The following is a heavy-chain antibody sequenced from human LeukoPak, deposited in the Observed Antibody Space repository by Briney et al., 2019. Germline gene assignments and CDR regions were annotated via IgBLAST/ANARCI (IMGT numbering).Heavy chain of an antibody. J-gene: IGHJ4*02. D-gene: IGHD3-16*01. CDR1: GYTFTSYG. Sequence: ASVKVSCKASGYTFTSYGISWVRQAPGQGLEWMGWIGAYNGNTNYAQKPQGRVTMTTDTSTSTAYMELRSLRSEDTAVYYCARDNDSRDPPHFDYWGQGTLVTVSS. V-gene: IGHV1-18*01. CDR3: ARDNDSRDPPHFDY. CDR2: IGAYNGNT.